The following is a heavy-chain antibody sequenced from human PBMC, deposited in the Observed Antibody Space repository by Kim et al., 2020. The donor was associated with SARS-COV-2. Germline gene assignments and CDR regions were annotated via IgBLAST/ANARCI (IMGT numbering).Heavy chain of an antibody. D-gene: IGHD3-10*01. Sequence: IYAQNLQGRVTMTEDTDTHTGYMQLSSLRPEDTAMYYCATYASGTRWFGLWGQGTLVTVSS. CDR3: ATYASGTRWFGL. V-gene: IGHV1-24*01. J-gene: IGHJ5*02.